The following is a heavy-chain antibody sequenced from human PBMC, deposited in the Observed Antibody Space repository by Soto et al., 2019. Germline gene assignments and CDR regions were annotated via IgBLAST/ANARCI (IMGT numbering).Heavy chain of an antibody. Sequence: PSETLSLTCTVSGGSISSGDYYWSWIRQPPGKGLEWIGYIYYSGSTYYNPSLKSRVTISVDTSKNQFSLKLSSVTAADTAVYYCARDQPNYDFWSGCYADDAFDIWGQGTMVTVS. CDR2: IYYSGST. D-gene: IGHD3-3*01. CDR3: ARDQPNYDFWSGCYADDAFDI. V-gene: IGHV4-30-4*01. J-gene: IGHJ3*02. CDR1: GGSISSGDYY.